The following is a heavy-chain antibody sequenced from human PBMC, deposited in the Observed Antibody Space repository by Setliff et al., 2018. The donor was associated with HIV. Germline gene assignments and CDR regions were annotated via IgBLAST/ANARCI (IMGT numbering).Heavy chain of an antibody. D-gene: IGHD2-21*01. J-gene: IGHJ4*02. Sequence: PSETLSLTCSVSGGSISGSSYYWGWIRQPPGKGLEWIGSISYSGSTHYNPSLKSRVTISVDTSKNQVSLKLSFVTAADTAVYYCARHVISRAIVVVIANHFDYWGQGTLVTVSS. CDR3: ARHVISRAIVVVIANHFDY. CDR2: ISYSGST. CDR1: GGSISGSSYY. V-gene: IGHV4-39*01.